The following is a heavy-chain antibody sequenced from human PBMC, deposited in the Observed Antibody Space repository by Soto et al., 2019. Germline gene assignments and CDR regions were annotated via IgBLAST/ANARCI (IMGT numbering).Heavy chain of an antibody. V-gene: IGHV4-34*01. CDR3: ARTHYDFWSGTHLFAP. CDR1: GGSFSGYY. J-gene: IGHJ5*02. Sequence: SETLSLTCAVYGGSFSGYYWSWIRQPPGKGLEWIGEINHSGSTNYNPSLKSRVTISVDTSKNQFSLKLSSVTAADTAVYYCARTHYDFWSGTHLFAPCGQGTLVTVSS. CDR2: INHSGST. D-gene: IGHD3-3*01.